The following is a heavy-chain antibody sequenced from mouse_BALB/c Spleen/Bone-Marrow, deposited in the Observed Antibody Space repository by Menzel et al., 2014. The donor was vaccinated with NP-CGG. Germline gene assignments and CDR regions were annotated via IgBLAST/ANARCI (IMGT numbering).Heavy chain of an antibody. CDR2: IWSDGIT. CDR1: GFSLTNYG. V-gene: IGHV2-6*02. Sequence: QVQLKHSGPGLVAPSQSLSITCTVSGFSLTNYGVHWVRLPPGKGLEWLVVIWSDGITTYNSALKSRLSISKNNSKSQVFLKMNSLQTDDTAMYYCARYGNYAMDYWGQGTSVTVSS. D-gene: IGHD2-1*01. J-gene: IGHJ4*01. CDR3: ARYGNYAMDY.